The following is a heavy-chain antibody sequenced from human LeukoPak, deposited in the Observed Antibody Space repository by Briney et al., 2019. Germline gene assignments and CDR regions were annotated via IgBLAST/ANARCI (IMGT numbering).Heavy chain of an antibody. CDR2: IKTDGSST. D-gene: IGHD1-26*01. Sequence: GGSLRLSCAASGFTFDDYAMHWVRQAPGKGPVWVSRIKTDGSSTSYADSVKGRFTISRDNAKNTLYLQMNSLRAEDTAVYYCARDLTSEWELLNWGQGTLVTVSS. V-gene: IGHV3-74*01. CDR3: ARDLTSEWELLN. CDR1: GFTFDDYA. J-gene: IGHJ4*02.